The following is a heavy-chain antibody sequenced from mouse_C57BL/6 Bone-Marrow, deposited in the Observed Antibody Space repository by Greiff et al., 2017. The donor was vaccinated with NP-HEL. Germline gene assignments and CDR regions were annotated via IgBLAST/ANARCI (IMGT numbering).Heavy chain of an antibody. J-gene: IGHJ1*03. D-gene: IGHD1-1*01. Sequence: VQLKESGAELVKPGASVKLSCTASGFNIKDYYMHWVKQRTEQGLEWIGRIDPEAGETKYAPKFQGKATITADTSSNTAYLQLSSLTSEDTAVYYCARRIYYGSSSLYFDVWGTGTTVTVSS. CDR1: GFNIKDYY. CDR3: ARRIYYGSSSLYFDV. CDR2: IDPEAGET. V-gene: IGHV14-2*01.